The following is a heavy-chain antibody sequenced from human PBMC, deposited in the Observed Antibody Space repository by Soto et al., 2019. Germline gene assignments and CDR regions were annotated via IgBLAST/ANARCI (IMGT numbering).Heavy chain of an antibody. V-gene: IGHV4-4*07. CDR1: GGSISSYY. CDR3: AKDTGSGSYNWFDP. CDR2: IYTSGST. Sequence: PSETLSLTCTVSGGSISSYYWSWIRQPAGKGLEWIGRIYTSGSTNYNPSLKSRVTMSVGTSKNQFSLKLSSVTAADTAVYYCAKDTGSGSYNWFDPWGQGTLVTVSS. D-gene: IGHD3-10*01. J-gene: IGHJ5*02.